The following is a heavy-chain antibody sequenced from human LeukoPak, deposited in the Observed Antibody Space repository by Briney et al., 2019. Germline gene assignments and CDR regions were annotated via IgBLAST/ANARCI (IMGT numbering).Heavy chain of an antibody. CDR1: GYTFTSYY. V-gene: IGHV1-46*01. CDR3: ARVGSGYYWGCADY. CDR2: INPSGGST. J-gene: IGHJ4*02. D-gene: IGHD3-22*01. Sequence: GASVKVSCKASGYTFTSYYMHWVRQAPGQGLEWMGIINPSGGSTSYAQKFQGRVTMTRDTSTSTVYMELSSVTAADTAVYYCARVGSGYYWGCADYWGQGTLVTVSS.